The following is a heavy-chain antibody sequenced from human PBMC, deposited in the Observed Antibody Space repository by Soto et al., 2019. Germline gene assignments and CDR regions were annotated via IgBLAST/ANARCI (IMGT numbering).Heavy chain of an antibody. J-gene: IGHJ6*02. D-gene: IGHD2-15*01. Sequence: GGSLRLSCAASGFTFSSYGMHWVRQAPGKGLEWVAVISYDGSNKYYADSVKGRFTISRDNSKNTLYLQMNSLRAEDTAVYYCARDTDCSGGSCYYYGMDVWGQGTTVTVSS. V-gene: IGHV3-30*03. CDR2: ISYDGSNK. CDR1: GFTFSSYG. CDR3: ARDTDCSGGSCYYYGMDV.